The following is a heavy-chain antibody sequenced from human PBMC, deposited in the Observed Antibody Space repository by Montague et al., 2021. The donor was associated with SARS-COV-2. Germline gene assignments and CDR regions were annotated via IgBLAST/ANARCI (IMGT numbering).Heavy chain of an antibody. CDR1: GFSLTTPGVG. D-gene: IGHD4-17*01. CDR2: IYWDGDT. CDR3: AEHLMQQDDYGDYFDAFNM. J-gene: IGHJ3*02. V-gene: IGHV2-5*02. Sequence: PALVKPTQSLTLTCSFSGFSLTTPGVGVGWVRQPPGKALEWLALIYWDGDTRYSPSLRGRLTITKDTSKNRVVLTMTNVDPVGTATYCCAEHLMQQDDYGDYFDAFNMWGHGTMVTVSS.